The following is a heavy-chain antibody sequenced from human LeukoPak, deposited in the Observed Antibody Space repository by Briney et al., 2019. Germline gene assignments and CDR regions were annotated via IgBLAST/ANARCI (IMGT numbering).Heavy chain of an antibody. CDR2: IYYSGST. D-gene: IGHD3-22*01. J-gene: IGHJ4*02. CDR3: ARQDYYYGSGSFDY. Sequence: WETLSLTCTVSGGSISSSSYYWGWIRQPPGKELEWIGSIYYSGSTYYNPSLESRVTIFVDTSKKQFSLKLGSVTAADTAVYYCARQDYYYGSGSFDYWGQGTLVTVSS. CDR1: GGSISSSSYY. V-gene: IGHV4-39*01.